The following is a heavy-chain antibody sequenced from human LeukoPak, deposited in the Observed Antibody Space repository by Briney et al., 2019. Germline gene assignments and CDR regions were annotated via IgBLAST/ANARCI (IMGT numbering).Heavy chain of an antibody. CDR2: ISWNSGTI. J-gene: IGHJ3*02. CDR1: GFTFSSYS. CDR3: AKGSSHEVTDAFDI. D-gene: IGHD4-11*01. V-gene: IGHV3-9*03. Sequence: GGSLRLSCAASGFTFSSYSMNWVRQAPGKGLEWVSGISWNSGTIDYADSVKGRFTISRDSAKNSLYLQVNSLRAEDMALYYCAKGSSHEVTDAFDIWGQGTMVTVSS.